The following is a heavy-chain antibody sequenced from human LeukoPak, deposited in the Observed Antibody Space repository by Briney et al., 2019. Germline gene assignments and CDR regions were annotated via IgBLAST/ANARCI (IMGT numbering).Heavy chain of an antibody. Sequence: GGSLRLSCAASGFTFSSYGMHWVRQGPGKGLEWVAVISYVGNNQYYADSVKGRFTIFRDNSKNTLYLQMNSLRAEDTAVYYCAKDLDIGAAGYYFDYWGQGTLVTVSS. CDR2: ISYVGNNQ. CDR3: AKDLDIGAAGYYFDY. J-gene: IGHJ4*02. D-gene: IGHD6-13*01. CDR1: GFTFSSYG. V-gene: IGHV3-30*18.